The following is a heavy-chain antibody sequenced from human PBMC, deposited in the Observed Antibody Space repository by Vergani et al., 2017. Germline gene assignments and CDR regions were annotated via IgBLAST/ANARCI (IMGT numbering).Heavy chain of an antibody. Sequence: QLQLQESGSGLVKPSQTLSLTCAVSGGSISSGGYSWSWIRQPPGKGLEWIGYIYHSGSTNYNPSLKSRVTISVDTSKNQFSLKLSSVTAADTAVYYCASCPNYDFWSGYSNYYYYYMDVWGKGTTVTVSS. CDR1: GGSISSGGYS. J-gene: IGHJ6*03. CDR2: IYHSGST. V-gene: IGHV4-30-2*02. D-gene: IGHD3-3*01. CDR3: ASCPNYDFWSGYSNYYYYYMDV.